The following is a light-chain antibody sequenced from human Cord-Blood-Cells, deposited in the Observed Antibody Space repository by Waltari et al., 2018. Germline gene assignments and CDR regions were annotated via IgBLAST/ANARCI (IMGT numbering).Light chain of an antibody. CDR2: GAS. J-gene: IGKJ1*01. CDR1: QSVSSN. Sequence: EIVMTQSPATLSVSPGERVTLSCRASQSVSSNLAWYQQKPGQAPRLLIYGASTRATGIPARFSGSGSGTEFTLTISSLQSEDFAVYYCQQYNNWPPGVRGAFGQGTKVEIK. V-gene: IGKV3-15*01. CDR3: QQYNNWPPGVRGA.